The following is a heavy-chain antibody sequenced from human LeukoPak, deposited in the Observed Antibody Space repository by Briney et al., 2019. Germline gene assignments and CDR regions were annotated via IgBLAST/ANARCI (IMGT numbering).Heavy chain of an antibody. D-gene: IGHD6-13*01. V-gene: IGHV1-69*06. J-gene: IGHJ5*02. CDR3: ARDAYSSRQYNWFDP. Sequence: AASVKVSCTASGYTFTSYYMHWVRQAPGQGLEWMGGIIPIFGTANYAQKFQGRVTITADKSTSTAYMELSSLRSEDTAVYYCARDAYSSRQYNWFDPWGQGTLVTVSS. CDR2: IIPIFGTA. CDR1: GYTFTSYY.